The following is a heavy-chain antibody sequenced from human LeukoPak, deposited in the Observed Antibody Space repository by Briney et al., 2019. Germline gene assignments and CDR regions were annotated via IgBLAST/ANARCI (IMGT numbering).Heavy chain of an antibody. J-gene: IGHJ6*03. CDR3: ARLYGDSDFYYYYYMDV. CDR1: GYTFTSYD. Sequence: GASVKVSXKASGYTFTSYDINWVRQATGQGLEWMGWMNPNSGNTGYARKFQGRVTMTRNTSISTAYMELSSLRSEDTAVYYCARLYGDSDFYYYYYMDVWGKGTTVTVSS. V-gene: IGHV1-8*01. CDR2: MNPNSGNT. D-gene: IGHD4-17*01.